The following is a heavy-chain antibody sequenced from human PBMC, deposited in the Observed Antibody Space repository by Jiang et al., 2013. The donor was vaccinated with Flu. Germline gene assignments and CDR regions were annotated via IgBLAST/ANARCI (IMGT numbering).Heavy chain of an antibody. J-gene: IGHJ6*02. V-gene: IGHV3-66*02. CDR1: GLTVSINY. CDR2: IYSDDST. D-gene: IGHD3-3*01. CDR3: AREYYDFWTGPVPYYYGLDV. Sequence: SGGGLGPASGRSLRLSCAASGLTVSINYMSWVRQAPGKGLEWVSIIYSDDSTYYADSVKGRFTISRDNSKNTLSLQMDRLRNDDTAVYYCAREYYDFWTGPVPYYYGLDVWGQGTTVTVSS.